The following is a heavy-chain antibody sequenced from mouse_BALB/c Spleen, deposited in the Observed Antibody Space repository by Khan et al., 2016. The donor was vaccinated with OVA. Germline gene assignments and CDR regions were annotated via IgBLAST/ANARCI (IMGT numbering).Heavy chain of an antibody. J-gene: IGHJ2*01. V-gene: IGHV1S137*01. CDR1: CYTFTDYA. CDR3: TRPTYDGYYDY. D-gene: IGHD2-3*01. CDR2: ISTYSGNT. Sequence: QVQLKQSGPELVRPGVSVKISCKGSCYTFTDYAMHWVKQSHEKSLEWIGLISTYSGNTNYKQKFKGKATMTVDKSSNTAYMELARLTSEDSAIYYCTRPTYDGYYDYWGQGTTLTVSS.